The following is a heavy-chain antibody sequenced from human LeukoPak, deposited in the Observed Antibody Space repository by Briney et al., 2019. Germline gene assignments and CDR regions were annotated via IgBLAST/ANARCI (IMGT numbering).Heavy chain of an antibody. CDR2: ISYDGSNK. V-gene: IGHV3-30-3*01. J-gene: IGHJ1*01. Sequence: GGSLRLSCAASGFPVSSYAMHWVRQAPGKGLEWVAVISYDGSNKYYADSVKGRFTISRDNSKNTLYLQMNSLRAEDTAVYYCARAKYCSGGSCYSLYFQHWGQGTLVTVSS. CDR1: GFPVSSYA. CDR3: ARAKYCSGGSCYSLYFQH. D-gene: IGHD2-15*01.